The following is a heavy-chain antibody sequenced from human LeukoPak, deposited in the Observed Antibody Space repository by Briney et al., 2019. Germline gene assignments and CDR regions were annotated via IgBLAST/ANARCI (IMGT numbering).Heavy chain of an antibody. CDR3: AKGTGDSGSYRQIDS. Sequence: SETLSLTCTVSGDSISNNSFYWGWIRQPPGKGLEWIGSIYYSGSTYYNPSLKSRVTISVDTSKNQFSLKLSSVTAADTAVYYCAKGTGDSGSYRQIDSWGQGTLVTVSS. CDR1: GDSISNNSFY. V-gene: IGHV4-39*07. CDR2: IYYSGST. D-gene: IGHD1-26*01. J-gene: IGHJ4*02.